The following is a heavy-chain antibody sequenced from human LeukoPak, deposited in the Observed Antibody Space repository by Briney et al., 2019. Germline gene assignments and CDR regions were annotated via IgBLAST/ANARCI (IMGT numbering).Heavy chain of an antibody. Sequence: SETLSLTCAVYGGSFSGYYWSWIRQPPGKGLEWIGEINHSGSTNYNPYLKSRVTISVDTSKNQFSLKLSSVPAADTTVYYCARDRVAVAGVYYFDYWGQGTLVTVSS. CDR1: GGSFSGYY. V-gene: IGHV4-34*01. CDR3: ARDRVAVAGVYYFDY. D-gene: IGHD6-19*01. J-gene: IGHJ4*02. CDR2: INHSGST.